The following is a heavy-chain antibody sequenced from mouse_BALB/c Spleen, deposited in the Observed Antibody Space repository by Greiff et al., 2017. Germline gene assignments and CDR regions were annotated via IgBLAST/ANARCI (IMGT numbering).Heavy chain of an antibody. V-gene: IGHV3-5*02. CDR2: IYYSGTI. CDR3: ARDGLGTGTDFDV. Sequence: EVQLVESGPGLVKPSQTVSLTCTVTGISITTGNYRWSWIRQFPGNKLEWIGYIYYSGTITYNPSLTSRTTITRDTSKNQFFLEMNSLTAEDTATYYCARDGLGTGTDFDVWGAGTTVTVSS. J-gene: IGHJ1*01. D-gene: IGHD4-1*01. CDR1: GISITTGNYR.